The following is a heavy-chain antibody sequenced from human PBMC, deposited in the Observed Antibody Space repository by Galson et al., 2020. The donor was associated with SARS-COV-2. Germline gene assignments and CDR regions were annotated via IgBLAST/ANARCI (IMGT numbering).Heavy chain of an antibody. CDR1: GYTFTSYA. V-gene: IGHV1-18*01. CDR2: ISAYSGNT. D-gene: IGHD3-10*01. CDR3: ARDIYYGSGVFDY. J-gene: IGHJ4*02. Sequence: ASVKVSCKDSGYTFTSYAINWVRQAPGQGLEWMGWISAYSGNTNYAQQFQGRVTMTTDTSTSTGYMELRSLRSDDTAVYYCARDIYYGSGVFDYWGQGTLVTVFS.